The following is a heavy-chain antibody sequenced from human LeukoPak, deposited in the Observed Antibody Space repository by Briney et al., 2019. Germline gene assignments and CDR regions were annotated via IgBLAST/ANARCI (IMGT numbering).Heavy chain of an antibody. J-gene: IGHJ4*02. V-gene: IGHV3-43*01. CDR1: GFTFDDYT. D-gene: IGHD5-24*01. CDR2: FSWDGGSK. Sequence: PGGSLRLSCAASGFTFDDYTMHWVRQAPGKGLEWVSLFSWDGGSKYYADSVKGRFTISRDNSKNSLYLQMNSLRTEDTVLYYCTKETESQRSFDNWGQGTLVTVSS. CDR3: TKETESQRSFDN.